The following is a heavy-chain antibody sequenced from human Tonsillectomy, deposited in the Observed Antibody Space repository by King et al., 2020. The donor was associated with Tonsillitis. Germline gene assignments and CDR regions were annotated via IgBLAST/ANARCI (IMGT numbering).Heavy chain of an antibody. Sequence: VQLVESGGTLVQPGGSLSLSCAASGFIFTNQWIHWVRQPPGKGLVWISRRNIDGNTRSYADSVKGRFTISRDNAGTTVFLQMNSLRVEDTAVYYCARGWSEGFDPWGQGTLVAVSS. CDR1: GFIFTNQW. J-gene: IGHJ5*02. D-gene: IGHD3-3*01. CDR2: RNIDGNTR. CDR3: ARGWSEGFDP. V-gene: IGHV3-74*01.